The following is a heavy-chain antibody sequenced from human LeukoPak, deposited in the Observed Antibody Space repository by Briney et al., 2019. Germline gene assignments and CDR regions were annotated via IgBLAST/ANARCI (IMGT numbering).Heavy chain of an antibody. J-gene: IGHJ6*03. CDR2: IYYSENT. CDR1: GASISSHY. Sequence: SETLSLTCTVSGASISSHYWSWIRQPPGKGLEWIGYIYYSENTNYNPSLKSRVTMSVDTSKNQFSLKLSSVTAADTAVYYCARDRGSHGSGSYLVRGYYYYYMDVWGKGTTVTVSS. D-gene: IGHD3-10*01. CDR3: ARDRGSHGSGSYLVRGYYYYYMDV. V-gene: IGHV4-59*11.